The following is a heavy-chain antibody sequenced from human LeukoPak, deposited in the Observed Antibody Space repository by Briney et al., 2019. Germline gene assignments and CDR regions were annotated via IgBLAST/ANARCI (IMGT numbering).Heavy chain of an antibody. Sequence: GGSLRLSCAAAGFTFSSYAMHWVRQAPGKGLEWVAVISWDGGNKYYADSVKGRFTISRDNSKNTLYLQMSSLRVEDTAVYYCARARYFASGSYGVFDYWGQGTLVTVSS. CDR3: ARARYFASGSYGVFDY. CDR2: ISWDGGNK. V-gene: IGHV3-30*04. D-gene: IGHD3-10*01. CDR1: GFTFSSYA. J-gene: IGHJ4*02.